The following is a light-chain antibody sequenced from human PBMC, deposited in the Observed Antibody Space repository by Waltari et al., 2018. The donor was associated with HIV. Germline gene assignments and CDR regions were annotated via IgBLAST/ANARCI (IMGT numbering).Light chain of an antibody. CDR1: ETVSNSF. CDR2: GAS. Sequence: EVVLTQSPGTLSLSPGERATLSCRATETVSNSFLAWYQQKPGQAPRLLIYGASSRATGSPDRFSGSGSGTDFTLTISRLEPEDLAVYYCQLYGSSHGTHWTVGQGTKVEIK. V-gene: IGKV3-20*01. J-gene: IGKJ1*01. CDR3: QLYGSSHGTHWT.